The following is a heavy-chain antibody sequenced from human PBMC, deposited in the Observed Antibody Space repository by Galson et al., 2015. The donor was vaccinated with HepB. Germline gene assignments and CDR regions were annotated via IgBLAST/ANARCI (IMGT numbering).Heavy chain of an antibody. V-gene: IGHV4-39*07. J-gene: IGHJ6*03. CDR3: ARISATNYYYYYMDV. CDR2: FYYSGGT. CDR1: GGSIGNSYYY. Sequence: ETLSLTCTVSGGSIGNSYYYWGWIRQPPGKGLEWIGSFYYSGGTYYNPSLKSRVTISVDTSKNQCSLKLSSVTAADTAVYYCARISATNYYYYYMDVWGKGTTVTVSS.